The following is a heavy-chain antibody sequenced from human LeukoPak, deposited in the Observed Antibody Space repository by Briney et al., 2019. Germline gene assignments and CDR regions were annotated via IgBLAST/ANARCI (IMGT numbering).Heavy chain of an antibody. J-gene: IGHJ4*02. D-gene: IGHD4-17*01. V-gene: IGHV4-39*01. CDR2: IYYSGST. CDR3: ARSHDYGDNSFDY. CDR1: GGSISSSSYY. Sequence: PSETLSLTCTVSGGSISSSSYYWGWIRQPPGKGLEWIGSIYYSGSTYYNPSLKSRVTISVDTSKNQFSLKLTSVTAADTALYYCARSHDYGDNSFDYWGQGTLVTVSS.